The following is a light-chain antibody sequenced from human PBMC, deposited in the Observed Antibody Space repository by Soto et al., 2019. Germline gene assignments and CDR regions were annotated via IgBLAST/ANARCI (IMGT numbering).Light chain of an antibody. CDR1: QSISSY. CDR2: AAS. CDR3: QQSYSTPRT. Sequence: DIQMTQSPSSLSASVGDRVTITCRASQSISSYLNWYLQKPGKAPKLLIYAASSLQSGVPSRFSGSGSGTDFTLTISSLQPEDFATYYCQQSYSTPRTFGQGTKVDNK. J-gene: IGKJ1*01. V-gene: IGKV1-39*01.